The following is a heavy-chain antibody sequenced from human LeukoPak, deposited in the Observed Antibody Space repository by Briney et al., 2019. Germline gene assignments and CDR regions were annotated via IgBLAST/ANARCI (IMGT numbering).Heavy chain of an antibody. CDR2: IYYSGST. D-gene: IGHD1-1*01. V-gene: IGHV4-39*01. CDR1: GGSISSSSYY. Sequence: SETLSLTCTVSGGSISSSSYYWGWIRPPPGKGLEWIGSIYYSGSTYYNPSLKSRVAISVDTSKNQFSLKLSSVTAADTAVYFCARLQYNGGRYYFDYWGQGTLVTVSS. CDR3: ARLQYNGGRYYFDY. J-gene: IGHJ4*02.